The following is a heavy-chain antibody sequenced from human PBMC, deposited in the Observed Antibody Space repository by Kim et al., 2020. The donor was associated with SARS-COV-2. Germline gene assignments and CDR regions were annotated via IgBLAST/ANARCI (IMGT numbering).Heavy chain of an antibody. V-gene: IGHV3-9*01. Sequence: GGSLRLSCAASGFTFDDYAMHWVRQAPGKGLEWVSGISWNSGTIGYADSVKGRFTISRDNAKNSLYLQMNSLRAEDTALYYCAKDMRHYYGSGSYYNSEGYGMDVWGQGTTVTVSS. CDR2: ISWNSGTI. D-gene: IGHD3-10*01. J-gene: IGHJ6*02. CDR3: AKDMRHYYGSGSYYNSEGYGMDV. CDR1: GFTFDDYA.